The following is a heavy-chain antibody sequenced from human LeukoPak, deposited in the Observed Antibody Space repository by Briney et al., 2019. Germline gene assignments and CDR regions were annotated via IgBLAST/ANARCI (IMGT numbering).Heavy chain of an antibody. CDR1: GFSYTNAW. D-gene: IGHD3-9*01. J-gene: IGHJ4*02. CDR3: ARGHYDVLAASYKWTPDY. V-gene: IGHV3-21*01. Sequence: GGSLRLSCAASGFSYTNAWMTWVRRAPGKGLEWVSSITSGGDYIYYADSVKGRFTTSRDNAKNSLSLQLNSLRVEDTAVYYCARGHYDVLAASYKWTPDYWGQGTLVTVSS. CDR2: ITSGGDYI.